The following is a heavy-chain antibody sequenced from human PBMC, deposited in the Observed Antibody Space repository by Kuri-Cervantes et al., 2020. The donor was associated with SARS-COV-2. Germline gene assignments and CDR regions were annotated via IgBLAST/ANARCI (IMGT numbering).Heavy chain of an antibody. CDR3: ARVFSRLWGSGRYFDL. V-gene: IGHV1-18*01. Sequence: ASVKVSCKASGYTFTGYGISWVRQAPGQGLEWMGWISAYNGNTNYAQKLQGRVTMATDTSTSTAYMELRSLRSDDTAVYYCARVFSRLWGSGRYFDLWGRGTLVTVSS. CDR2: ISAYNGNT. CDR1: GYTFTGYG. D-gene: IGHD4/OR15-4a*01. J-gene: IGHJ2*01.